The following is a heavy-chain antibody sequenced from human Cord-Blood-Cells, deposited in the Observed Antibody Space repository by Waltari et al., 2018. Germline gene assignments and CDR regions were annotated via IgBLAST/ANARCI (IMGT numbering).Heavy chain of an antibody. CDR3: ARFDSSGYYFDY. V-gene: IGHV4-39*07. J-gene: IGHJ4*02. D-gene: IGHD3-22*01. CDR2: IYYSGGT. CDR1: GGSISSSSYY. Sequence: QLQLQESGPGLVKPSETLSLTCTVSGGSISSSSYYWGWIRQPPGKGLEWIGSIYYSGGTYYNPSLKRRVTISVDTSKSQFSLKLSSVTAADTAVYYCARFDSSGYYFDYWGQGTLVTVSS.